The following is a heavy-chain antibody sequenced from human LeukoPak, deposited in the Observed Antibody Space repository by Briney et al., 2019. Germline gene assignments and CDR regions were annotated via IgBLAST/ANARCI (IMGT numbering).Heavy chain of an antibody. V-gene: IGHV4-30-2*01. CDR3: ARTRGINPPSRWGATKGGYDAFDI. J-gene: IGHJ3*02. Sequence: PSETLSLTCDVSGGSISSGLYSWSWIRQPLGKGLEWIGYIYHTGSTYYNPSLKSRVTISVDTSKNQFSLKLSSVTAADTAVYYCARTRGINPPSRWGATKGGYDAFDIWGQGTMVTVSS. CDR2: IYHTGST. D-gene: IGHD1-26*01. CDR1: GGSISSGLYS.